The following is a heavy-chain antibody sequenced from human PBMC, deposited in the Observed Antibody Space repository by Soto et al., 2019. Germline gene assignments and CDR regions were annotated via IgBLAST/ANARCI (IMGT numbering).Heavy chain of an antibody. J-gene: IGHJ4*02. CDR2: IIPILGIA. D-gene: IGHD3-3*01. Sequence: SVKVSCKASGGTFSSYTISWVRQAPGQGLEWMGRIIPILGIANYAQKFQGRVTITADKSTSTAYMELSSLRSEDTAVYYGARARPHPITIFGVVAYTVAFFYWGQ. V-gene: IGHV1-69*02. CDR3: ARARPHPITIFGVVAYTVAFFY. CDR1: GGTFSSYT.